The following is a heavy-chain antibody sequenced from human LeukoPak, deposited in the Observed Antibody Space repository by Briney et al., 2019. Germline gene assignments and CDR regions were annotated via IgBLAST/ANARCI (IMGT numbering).Heavy chain of an antibody. CDR2: MNPNSGNT. J-gene: IGHJ3*02. CDR1: GYTFTSYD. V-gene: IGHV1-8*01. D-gene: IGHD3-10*01. Sequence: ASVKVSCKASGYTFTSYDINWVRQATGQGLEWMGWMNPNSGNTGYAQKFQGRVTMTRNTSISTAYMELSSLRSEDTAVYYCAGYGSGSYYKGDAFDIWGQGTMVTVSS. CDR3: AGYGSGSYYKGDAFDI.